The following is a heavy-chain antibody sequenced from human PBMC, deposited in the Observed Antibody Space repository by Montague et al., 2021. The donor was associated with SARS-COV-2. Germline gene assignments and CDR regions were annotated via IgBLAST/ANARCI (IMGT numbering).Heavy chain of an antibody. CDR1: GFTFSKYA. D-gene: IGHD3-10*01. J-gene: IGHJ3*02. CDR2: ISCSGSST. V-gene: IGHV3-23*01. CDR3: AKDRIALLWLMERYDAFDI. Sequence: SLRLSCAASGFTFSKYAMSWVRQAPGKGLEWVSIISCSGSSTYYADSVKGRFTISRDNSKNTRYLQMNSLRAEDTAVYYCAKDRIALLWLMERYDAFDIWGQGTMVTVSS.